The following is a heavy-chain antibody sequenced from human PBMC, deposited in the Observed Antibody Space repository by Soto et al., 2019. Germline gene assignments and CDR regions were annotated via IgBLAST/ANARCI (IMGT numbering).Heavy chain of an antibody. CDR3: ATQRSVVVTPRWFDP. CDR1: GGSLSSYY. J-gene: IGHJ5*02. Sequence: PSETLSLTCTVSGGSLSSYYWSWIRQPPGEGLEWIGYIYHSGSSNYNPSLKSRVTILLDTSKNQLSLKLSSVTAADTAVYYCATQRSVVVTPRWFDPWGQGTLVTVSS. D-gene: IGHD2-15*01. CDR2: IYHSGSS. V-gene: IGHV4-59*08.